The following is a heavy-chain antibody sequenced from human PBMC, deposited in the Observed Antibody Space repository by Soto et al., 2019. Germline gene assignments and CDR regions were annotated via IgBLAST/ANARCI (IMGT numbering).Heavy chain of an antibody. V-gene: IGHV3-23*01. D-gene: IGHD3-9*01. CDR3: AKDSPYYDIVTYYFDY. CDR1: GFTFSSYA. CDR2: ISGSGGST. Sequence: EVQLLESGGGLVQPGGSLRLSCAASGFTFSSYAISWVRQAPGKGLEWVSAISGSGGSTYYADSVKGRFTISRDNSKNTLYLQMNSLRAEGTAVYYCAKDSPYYDIVTYYFDYWGQGTLVTVSS. J-gene: IGHJ4*02.